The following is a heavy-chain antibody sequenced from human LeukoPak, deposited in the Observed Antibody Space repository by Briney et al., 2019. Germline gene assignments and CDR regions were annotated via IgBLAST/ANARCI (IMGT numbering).Heavy chain of an antibody. CDR2: FDPEDGET. V-gene: IGHV1-24*01. D-gene: IGHD6-19*01. CDR1: GYTLTELS. Sequence: ASAKVSCKVSGYTLTELSMHWVRQAPGKGLEWMGGFDPEDGETIYAQKFQGRVTMTEDTSTDTAYMELSSLRSEDTAVYYCATVSVAGIEDWFDPWGQGTLVTVSS. CDR3: ATVSVAGIEDWFDP. J-gene: IGHJ5*02.